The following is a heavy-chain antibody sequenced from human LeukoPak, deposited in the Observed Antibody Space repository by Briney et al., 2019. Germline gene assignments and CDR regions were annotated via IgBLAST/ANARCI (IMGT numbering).Heavy chain of an antibody. D-gene: IGHD3-22*01. CDR2: INHSGST. CDR1: GFTFSSYG. Sequence: LRLSCAASGFTFSSYGMHWVRQPPGKGLEWIGEINHSGSTKYNPSLKSRVTISVDTSKNQFSLKLSSVIAADTAVYYCARGYDTSDYPSRPDYWGQGTLVTVSS. J-gene: IGHJ4*02. CDR3: ARGYDTSDYPSRPDY. V-gene: IGHV4-34*01.